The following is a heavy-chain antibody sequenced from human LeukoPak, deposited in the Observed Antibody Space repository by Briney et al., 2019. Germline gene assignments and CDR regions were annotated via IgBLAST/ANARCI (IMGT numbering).Heavy chain of an antibody. Sequence: GSLRLSCVVSGLTVTKNYISWVRQAPGKGLEWIGEINHSGSTNYNPSLKSRVTISVDTSKNQFSLKLSSVTAADTAVYYCARGSQYRDFWSGYYCWFDPWGQGTLVTVSS. CDR3: ARGSQYRDFWSGYYCWFDP. D-gene: IGHD3-3*01. V-gene: IGHV4-34*01. CDR2: INHSGST. J-gene: IGHJ5*02. CDR1: GLTVTKNY.